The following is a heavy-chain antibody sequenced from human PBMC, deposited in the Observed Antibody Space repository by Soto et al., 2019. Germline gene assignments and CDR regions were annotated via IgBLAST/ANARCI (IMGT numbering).Heavy chain of an antibody. Sequence: PGGSLRLSCAASGFIFENFGMSWVRQPPGKGLEWISSISGSGFKKYYADSVKGRFTISRDNSKSTVYLELNNLSAEDTAVYHCAKNQGVELVPLATVDWFDPWGQGSVVTVSS. CDR3: AKNQGVELVPLATVDWFDP. CDR1: GFIFENFG. CDR2: ISGSGFKK. D-gene: IGHD1-26*01. V-gene: IGHV3-23*01. J-gene: IGHJ5*02.